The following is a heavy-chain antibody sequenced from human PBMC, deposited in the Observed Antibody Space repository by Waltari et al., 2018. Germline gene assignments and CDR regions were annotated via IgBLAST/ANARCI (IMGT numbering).Heavy chain of an antibody. J-gene: IGHJ4*02. Sequence: QVQLVQSGAEVKKPGASVTVSCKASGYTFTGYYMHWVRQAPGQGLEWMGRSKPNSGGTNYAQKFQGRVTMTRDTSISTAYMELSRLRSDDTAVYYCARAPQGAAPFDYWGQGTLVTVSS. CDR3: ARAPQGAAPFDY. D-gene: IGHD1-26*01. CDR2: SKPNSGGT. CDR1: GYTFTGYY. V-gene: IGHV1-2*06.